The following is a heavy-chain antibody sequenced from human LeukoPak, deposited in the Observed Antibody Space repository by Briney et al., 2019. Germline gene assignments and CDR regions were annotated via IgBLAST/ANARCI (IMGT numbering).Heavy chain of an antibody. D-gene: IGHD1-1*01. V-gene: IGHV1-2*02. Sequence: GASVKVSCKASGYTFTGYYMNWERQAPGQGLEWMGWINPNSGGTNYAQKFQGRVTMTRDTSISTAYMELSRLRSDDTAVYYCARDGNWNDGLGYYYYYYMDVWGKGTTVTVSS. CDR3: ARDGNWNDGLGYYYYYYMDV. CDR2: INPNSGGT. CDR1: GYTFTGYY. J-gene: IGHJ6*03.